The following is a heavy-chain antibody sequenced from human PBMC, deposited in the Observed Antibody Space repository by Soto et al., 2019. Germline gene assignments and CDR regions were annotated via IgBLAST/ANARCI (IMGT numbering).Heavy chain of an antibody. CDR3: ARDLPPTPPIFGVVNIRVHNWFDP. V-gene: IGHV3-11*01. D-gene: IGHD3-3*01. CDR1: GFTFSDYY. J-gene: IGHJ5*02. CDR2: ISSSGSTI. Sequence: QVQLVESGGGLVKPGGSLRLSCAASGFTFSDYYMSWIRQAPGKGLEWVSYISSSGSTIYYADSVKGRFTISRDNAKNSLYLQMNSLRAEDTAVYYCARDLPPTPPIFGVVNIRVHNWFDPWGQGTLVTVSS.